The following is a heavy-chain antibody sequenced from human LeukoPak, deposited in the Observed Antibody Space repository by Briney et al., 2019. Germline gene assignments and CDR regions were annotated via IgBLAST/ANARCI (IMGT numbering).Heavy chain of an antibody. V-gene: IGHV3-21*01. CDR3: ARLGMVRGKAGY. D-gene: IGHD3-10*01. CDR2: ISSSSYI. CDR1: GFTFSSYS. J-gene: IGHJ4*02. Sequence: GGSLRLSCAASGFTFSSYSMNWVRQAPGKGLEWVSSISSSSYIYYADSVKGRFTISRDNAKNSLYLQMNSLRAEDTAVYYCARLGMVRGKAGYWGQGTLVTVSS.